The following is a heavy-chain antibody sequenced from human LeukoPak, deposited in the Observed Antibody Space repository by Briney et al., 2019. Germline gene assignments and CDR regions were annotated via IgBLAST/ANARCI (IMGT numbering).Heavy chain of an antibody. CDR3: ARNRPRYYYDSSGQGKGFDY. CDR2: IYYSGST. D-gene: IGHD3-22*01. V-gene: IGHV4-39*01. Sequence: SETLSLTCTVSGGSISSSSYYWGWIRQPQGKGLEWIGSIYYSGSTYYNASLKSRVTISVDTSKNQFSLNLISVTAADTAVYYCARNRPRYYYDSSGQGKGFDYWGQGTLVTVSS. CDR1: GGSISSSSYY. J-gene: IGHJ4*02.